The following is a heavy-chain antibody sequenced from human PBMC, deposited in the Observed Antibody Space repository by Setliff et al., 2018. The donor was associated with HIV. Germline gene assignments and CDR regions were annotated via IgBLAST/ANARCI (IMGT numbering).Heavy chain of an antibody. CDR1: GGSLSGYY. CDR2: INQSGNT. Sequence: SETLSLTCAVYGGSLSGYYWSWVRQSPGRGLEWIGEINQSGNTNYNPSLKSRVTISVDTSKKQFSLKLTSVTAADTAVYNCARGGKVISDNWFDPWGQGTLVTVSS. J-gene: IGHJ5*02. V-gene: IGHV4-34*01. CDR3: ARGGKVISDNWFDP. D-gene: IGHD3-22*01.